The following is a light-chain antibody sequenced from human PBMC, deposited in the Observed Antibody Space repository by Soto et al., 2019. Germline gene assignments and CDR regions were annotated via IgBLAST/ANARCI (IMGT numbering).Light chain of an antibody. J-gene: IGLJ2*01. CDR1: SGHSSYA. V-gene: IGLV4-69*01. CDR2: LNSDGSH. Sequence: QPVLTQSPSASASPGASVKLTCTLSSGHSSYAFAWHQQQPEKGPRYLMKLNSDGSHSKGDGIPDRFSGSSSGAERYLTISSLQSEDEADYYCQTWGTGILVFGGGTKLTVL. CDR3: QTWGTGILV.